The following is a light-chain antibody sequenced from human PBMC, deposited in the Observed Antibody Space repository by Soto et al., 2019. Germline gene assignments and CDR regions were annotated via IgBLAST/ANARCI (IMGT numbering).Light chain of an antibody. CDR2: TNN. CDR1: SFNIGNNY. J-gene: IGLJ1*01. CDR3: GTWDISPRVGI. Sequence: VLPQPPSGAAAPGHKVTISCSGRSFNIGNNYVPWYQQVPATAPKLPIYTNNNRPSGIPARFSGSKSGTSAPLVITGLQPGDAADHYCGTWDISPRVGIFGTGTKVTVL. V-gene: IGLV1-51*01.